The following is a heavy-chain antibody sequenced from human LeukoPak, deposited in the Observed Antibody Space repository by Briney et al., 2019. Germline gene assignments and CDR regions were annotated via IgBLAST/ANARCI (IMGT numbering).Heavy chain of an antibody. D-gene: IGHD2-2*01. Sequence: GGSLRLSCAASGFTFSDYYMSWIRQAPGKGLEWVSYISSSGSTIYYADSVKGRFTISRDNAKNSLYLQMNSLRAEDTAMYYCARDRHQLLFNPLDYWGQGTLVTVSS. V-gene: IGHV3-11*04. J-gene: IGHJ4*02. CDR1: GFTFSDYY. CDR3: ARDRHQLLFNPLDY. CDR2: ISSSGSTI.